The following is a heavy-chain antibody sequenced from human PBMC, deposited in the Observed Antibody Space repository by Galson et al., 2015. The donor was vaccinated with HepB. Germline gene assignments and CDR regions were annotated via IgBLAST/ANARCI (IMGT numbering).Heavy chain of an antibody. D-gene: IGHD3-22*01. Sequence: SLRLSCAASGFTFSSYWMSWVRQAPGKGLEWVANIKQDGSEKYYVDSVKGRFTISRDNAKNSLYLQMNSLRAEDTAVYYCARGGVVVITIAFDIWGQGTMVTVSS. CDR2: IKQDGSEK. CDR3: ARGGVVVITIAFDI. V-gene: IGHV3-7*01. J-gene: IGHJ3*02. CDR1: GFTFSSYW.